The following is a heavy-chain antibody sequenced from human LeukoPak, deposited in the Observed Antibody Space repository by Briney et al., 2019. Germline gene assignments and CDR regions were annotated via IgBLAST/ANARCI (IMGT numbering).Heavy chain of an antibody. Sequence: PSETLSLTCAVSGGSFRGFYCSWIRQVPGKGLEYIGEINHSGTTNYNPSLKSRVTISVDSSKDQFSLELTSVTAADTAIYYCARNVPDGNTWGAFGVWGQGTLVAVSS. J-gene: IGHJ3*01. V-gene: IGHV4-34*01. D-gene: IGHD5-24*01. CDR3: ARNVPDGNTWGAFGV. CDR1: GGSFRGFY. CDR2: INHSGTT.